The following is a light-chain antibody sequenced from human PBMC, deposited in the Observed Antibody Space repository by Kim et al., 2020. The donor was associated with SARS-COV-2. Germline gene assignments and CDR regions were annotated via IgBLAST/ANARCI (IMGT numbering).Light chain of an antibody. CDR2: VAS. CDR3: QQSNSFPYT. J-gene: IGKJ2*01. CDR1: QGIAGW. Sequence: SASVGDRVTITCRASQGIAGWLAWYQQKPGKVPKFLIFVASSLQSGVPSRFSASGSGTDFTLTISDLQPEDFATYYCQQSNSFPYTFAQGTKLEI. V-gene: IGKV1-12*02.